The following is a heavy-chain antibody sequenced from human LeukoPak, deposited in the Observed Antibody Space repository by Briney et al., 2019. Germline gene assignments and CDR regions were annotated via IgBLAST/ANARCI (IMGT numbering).Heavy chain of an antibody. J-gene: IGHJ4*02. Sequence: GESLRLSCAASGFTFSAYGMSWVRQAPGKGLEWVSHISDTVRDTWYANSVKGRLIISRDNSRDTVYLQMSSLRPEDTALYFCAKDNYGGIFASWGQGTLVTVSS. CDR3: AKDNYGGIFAS. D-gene: IGHD4-17*01. CDR1: GFTFSAYG. CDR2: ISDTVRDT. V-gene: IGHV3-23*01.